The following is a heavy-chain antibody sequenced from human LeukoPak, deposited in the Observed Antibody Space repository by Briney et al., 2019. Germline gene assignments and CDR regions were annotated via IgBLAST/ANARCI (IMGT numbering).Heavy chain of an antibody. Sequence: GSLRLSCAASGFTFSSYAMHWVRQAPGKGLEWVAVISYDGSNKYYADSVKGRFTISRDNSKNTLYLQMNSLRAEDTAVYYCARDERDYYDSSGYAPYYFDYWGQGTLVTVSS. J-gene: IGHJ4*02. V-gene: IGHV3-30-3*01. CDR1: GFTFSSYA. D-gene: IGHD3-22*01. CDR2: ISYDGSNK. CDR3: ARDERDYYDSSGYAPYYFDY.